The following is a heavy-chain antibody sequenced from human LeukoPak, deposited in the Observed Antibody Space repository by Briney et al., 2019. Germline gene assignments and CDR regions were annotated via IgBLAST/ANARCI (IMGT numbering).Heavy chain of an antibody. CDR2: ISAYNGNT. D-gene: IGHD4-17*01. V-gene: IGHV1-18*01. J-gene: IGHJ4*02. CDR1: GGTFSSYA. CDR3: ARAPSVTNYDQTIDY. Sequence: GSSVKVSCKASGGTFSSYAISWVRQAPGQGLEWMGWISAYNGNTNYAQKLQGRVTMTTDTSTSTAYMELRSLRSDDTAVYYCARAPSVTNYDQTIDYWGQGTLVTVSS.